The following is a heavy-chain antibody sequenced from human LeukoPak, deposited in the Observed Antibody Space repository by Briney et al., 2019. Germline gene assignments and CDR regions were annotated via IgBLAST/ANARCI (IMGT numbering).Heavy chain of an antibody. J-gene: IGHJ4*02. CDR3: ARGGSSSSSYGVDY. CDR1: GYSISSGYY. Sequence: SETLSLTCAVSGYSISSGYYWCCRRQPPGKGLWWIGSIYHSGSTYYNPSLKSRVTISVDTSKKHFCLKLACVTAADTAVYYCARGGSSSSSYGVDYWGQGTLVTVSS. CDR2: IYHSGST. V-gene: IGHV4-38-2*01. D-gene: IGHD6-6*01.